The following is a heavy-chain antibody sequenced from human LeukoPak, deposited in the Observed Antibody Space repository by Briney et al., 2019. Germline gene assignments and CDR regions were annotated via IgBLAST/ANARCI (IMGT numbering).Heavy chain of an antibody. CDR3: ARDIYGDYGGDY. Sequence: ASVKVSCKASGYTFTSYGISWVRQAPGQGLEWMGWISAYNGNTNYAQKLQGRVTITTDTSTSTAYMELRSLRSDDTAVYHCARDIYGDYGGDYWGQGTLVTVSS. D-gene: IGHD4-17*01. CDR1: GYTFTSYG. CDR2: ISAYNGNT. V-gene: IGHV1-18*01. J-gene: IGHJ4*02.